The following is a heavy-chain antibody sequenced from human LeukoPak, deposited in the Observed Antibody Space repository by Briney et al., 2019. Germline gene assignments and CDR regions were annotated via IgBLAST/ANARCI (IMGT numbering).Heavy chain of an antibody. J-gene: IGHJ5*02. CDR2: LYHSGST. CDR3: ARECSSTTCYTRSFDP. V-gene: IGHV4-38-2*02. D-gene: IGHD2-2*02. Sequence: SEPLSLPCIVSGYSMSSGYYWGWIRQPQGNGLDWIGNLYHSGSTYYNPSLRSRATISGDTSKTQFSLSLSSVTAADTAVYYCARECSSTTCYTRSFDPWGQGNLVTVSS. CDR1: GYSMSSGYY.